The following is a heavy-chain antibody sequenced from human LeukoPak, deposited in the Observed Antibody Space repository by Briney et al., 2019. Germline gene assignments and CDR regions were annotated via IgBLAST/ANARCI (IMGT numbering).Heavy chain of an antibody. D-gene: IGHD3-10*01. CDR1: GFTFSSYS. Sequence: GGSLRLSCAASGFTFSSYSMNWVRQAPGKGLEWVSSISSSSSYIYYADSVKGRFTISRDNAKNSLYLQMNSLRAEDTAVYYCARGLLWFGELSYWGQGTLVTVSS. CDR2: ISSSSSYI. J-gene: IGHJ4*02. V-gene: IGHV3-21*01. CDR3: ARGLLWFGELSY.